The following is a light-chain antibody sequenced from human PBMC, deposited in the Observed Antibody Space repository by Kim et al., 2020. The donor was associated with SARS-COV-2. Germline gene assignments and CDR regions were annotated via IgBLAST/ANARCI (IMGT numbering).Light chain of an antibody. CDR3: QQCKGAPWT. CDR2: AAS. Sequence: ASVGYRVTITCRAIQGISNYLAWYQQKPGKVPKLLIYAASALRSGVPSRFSGSGSGTDFTLTITSLQPEDVAVYYCQQCKGAPWTFGHGTKVDIK. CDR1: QGISNY. V-gene: IGKV1-27*01. J-gene: IGKJ1*01.